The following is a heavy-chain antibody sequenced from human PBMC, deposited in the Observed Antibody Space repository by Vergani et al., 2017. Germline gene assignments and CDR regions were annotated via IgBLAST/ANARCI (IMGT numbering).Heavy chain of an antibody. CDR1: GFTFNTYW. D-gene: IGHD3-22*01. CDR3: ARRQDSSGYYYDYWYFDL. CDR2: IYSGGST. Sequence: EVQLVESGGGLVQPGGSLRLSCAASGFTFNTYWMHWVRQAPGKGLVWVSVIYSGGSTYYADSMKGRFTISRDNSKNTLYLQMNSLRAEDTSVYYCARRQDSSGYYYDYWYFDLWGRGTLVTVSS. V-gene: IGHV3-66*01. J-gene: IGHJ2*01.